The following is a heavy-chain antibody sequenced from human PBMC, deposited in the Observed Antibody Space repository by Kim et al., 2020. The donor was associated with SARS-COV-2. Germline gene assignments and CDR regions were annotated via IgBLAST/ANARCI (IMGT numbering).Heavy chain of an antibody. J-gene: IGHJ3*02. Sequence: SETLSLTCTVSDGSISRYYWSWIRQPPGRGLEYIGRVHTSGNNVYNPSLRSRLTMSIDTSKNHFSLKLSSVTAADTAVYYCAKGYLAEEDAFDMWGKGSMVILSS. CDR3: AKGYLAEEDAFDM. V-gene: IGHV4-4*07. D-gene: IGHD1-1*01. CDR2: VHTSGNN. CDR1: DGSISRYY.